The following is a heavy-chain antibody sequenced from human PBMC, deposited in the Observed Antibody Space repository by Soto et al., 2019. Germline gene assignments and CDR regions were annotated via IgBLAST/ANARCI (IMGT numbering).Heavy chain of an antibody. V-gene: IGHV4-34*01. Sequence: SETLSLTCAVYGGSFSGYYWSWIRQPPGKGLEWIGEINHSGSTNYNPSLKSRVTISVDTSKNQFPLKLSSVTAADTAVYYCARGKPLLLWFGGIDAFDIWGQGTMVTVSS. J-gene: IGHJ3*02. CDR3: ARGKPLLLWFGGIDAFDI. D-gene: IGHD3-10*01. CDR1: GGSFSGYY. CDR2: INHSGST.